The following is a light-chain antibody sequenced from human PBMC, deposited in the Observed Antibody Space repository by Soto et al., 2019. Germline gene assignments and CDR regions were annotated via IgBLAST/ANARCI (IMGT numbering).Light chain of an antibody. CDR1: QSVSSSY. CDR3: QQYGKSAMFT. CDR2: GAS. Sequence: EIVLTQSPGTLSLSPGDRATLSCRASQSVSSSYLAWYQQKPGQAPSLLIYGASNRATGITDRFSGGGSGTDFTLTISRLEPDDFAVYYCQQYGKSAMFTFGQGTKLEIK. J-gene: IGKJ2*01. V-gene: IGKV3-20*01.